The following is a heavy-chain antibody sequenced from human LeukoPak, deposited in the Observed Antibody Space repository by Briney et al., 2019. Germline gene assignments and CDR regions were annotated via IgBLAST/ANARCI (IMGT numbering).Heavy chain of an antibody. Sequence: PGGSLRLSCAASGFTVSTNYMSWVRQAPGKGLEWVSVIYNGGSTNYADSVEGRFTISRDNARNTLYLQMNSLRAEDTAIYYCARNNWGIDYWGLGTLVTVSS. CDR2: IYNGGST. CDR1: GFTVSTNY. D-gene: IGHD1/OR15-1a*01. J-gene: IGHJ4*01. V-gene: IGHV3-53*01. CDR3: ARNNWGIDY.